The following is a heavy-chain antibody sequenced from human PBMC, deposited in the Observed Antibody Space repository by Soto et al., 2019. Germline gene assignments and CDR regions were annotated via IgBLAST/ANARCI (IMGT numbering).Heavy chain of an antibody. Sequence: SETVSLTCAVYGGSFSGYIWTWIRQTPGKGLKWIGQINHSGNAIYNPSLKSRVTISVDRTKNQFSLKLSSVTAADTAVYYCDRADFVPLDYSGRGTLVTVCS. CDR3: DRADFVPLDY. J-gene: IGHJ4*02. V-gene: IGHV4-34*01. CDR2: INHSGNA. CDR1: GGSFSGYI. D-gene: IGHD3-3*01.